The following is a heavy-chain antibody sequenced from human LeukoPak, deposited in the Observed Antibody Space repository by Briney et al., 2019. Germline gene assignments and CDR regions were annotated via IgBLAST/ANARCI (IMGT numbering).Heavy chain of an antibody. J-gene: IGHJ4*02. V-gene: IGHV4-38-2*02. D-gene: IGHD6-6*01. CDR3: ARAGSSSIVS. CDR1: GYSISSGYY. CDR2: IYHSGST. Sequence: PSETLSLTCTVSGYSISSGYYWGRIRQPPGKGLEWIGSIYHSGSTYYNPSLKSRVTITVDTSKNQFSLKLSSVTAADTAVYYCARAGSSSIVSWGQGTLVTVSS.